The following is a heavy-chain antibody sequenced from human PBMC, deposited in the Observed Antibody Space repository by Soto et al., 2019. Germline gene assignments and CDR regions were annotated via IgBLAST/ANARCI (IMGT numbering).Heavy chain of an antibody. V-gene: IGHV1-3*01. CDR2: INAGNGNT. Sequence: ASVKVSCKASGYTFTSYAMHWVRQAPGQRLEWMGWINAGNGNTKYSQKFQGRVTITRDTSASTAYMELSSLRSEDTAVYYCARGDGSYNWNDESVYYYYYMDVWGKGTTVTVSS. CDR1: GYTFTSYA. J-gene: IGHJ6*03. D-gene: IGHD1-1*01. CDR3: ARGDGSYNWNDESVYYYYYMDV.